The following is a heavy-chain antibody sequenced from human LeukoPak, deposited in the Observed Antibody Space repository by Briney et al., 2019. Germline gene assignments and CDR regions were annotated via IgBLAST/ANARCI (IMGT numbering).Heavy chain of an antibody. Sequence: ASVKVSCKASGYTFTSYAMNWVRQAPGQGLEWMGGIIPIFGTANYAQKFQGRVTITADKSTSTAYMELSSLRSEDTAVYYCASSYDSSGGPYGHWGQGTLVTVSS. CDR1: GYTFTSYA. CDR2: IIPIFGTA. CDR3: ASSYDSSGGPYGH. V-gene: IGHV1-69*06. J-gene: IGHJ4*02. D-gene: IGHD3-22*01.